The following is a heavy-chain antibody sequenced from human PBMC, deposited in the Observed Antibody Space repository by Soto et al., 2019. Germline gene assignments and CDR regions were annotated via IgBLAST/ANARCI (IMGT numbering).Heavy chain of an antibody. J-gene: IGHJ5*02. V-gene: IGHV4-38-2*01. CDR1: DYSISRGDY. CDR2: IYHTGST. CDR3: ARGTTRRDWFDP. Sequence: LSLTCAVSDYSISRGDYWAWIRQPPGKGLEWIGYIYHTGSTYYSPSLRGRVTISIDTSKNQFSLTLPSVTAADTAVYYCARGTTRRDWFDPWGQGTLVTVSS.